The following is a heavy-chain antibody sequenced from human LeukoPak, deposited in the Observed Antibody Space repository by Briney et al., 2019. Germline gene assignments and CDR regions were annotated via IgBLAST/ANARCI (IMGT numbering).Heavy chain of an antibody. J-gene: IGHJ4*02. CDR2: ILHSGST. V-gene: IGHV4-38-2*02. D-gene: IGHD3-10*01. CDR3: ARDRGVRGEMDF. Sequence: SETLSLTCAVSGYSISSTYYWGCIRQPPGKGLEWIGSILHSGSTYYNPSLKSRVTISVDTSKNHFSLKLTSVTAADTAVYYCARDRGVRGEMDFWGQGTLVTVSS. CDR1: GYSISSTYY.